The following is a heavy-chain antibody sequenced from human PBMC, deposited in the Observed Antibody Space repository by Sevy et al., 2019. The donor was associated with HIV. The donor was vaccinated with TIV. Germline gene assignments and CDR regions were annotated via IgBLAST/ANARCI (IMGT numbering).Heavy chain of an antibody. V-gene: IGHV3-11*06. CDR1: GFTFSDYY. Sequence: GGSLRLSCAASGFTFSDYYMSWIRQAPGKGLEWVSYISSSSSYTNYADSVKGRFTISRDNAKNSLYLQMNSLRAEDTSVYYWAGVQYCSSTSCRGYAYYFDYWGQGTLVTVSS. D-gene: IGHD2-2*01. CDR2: ISSSSSYT. J-gene: IGHJ4*02. CDR3: AGVQYCSSTSCRGYAYYFDY.